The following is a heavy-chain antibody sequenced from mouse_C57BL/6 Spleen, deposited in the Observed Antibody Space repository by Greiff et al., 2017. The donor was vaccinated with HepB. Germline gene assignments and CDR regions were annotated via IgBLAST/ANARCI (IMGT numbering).Heavy chain of an antibody. V-gene: IGHV1-55*01. CDR2: IYPGSGST. J-gene: IGHJ4*01. CDR3: ARSLQGYAMDY. Sequence: VQLQQPGAELVKPGASVKMSCKASGHTFTSYWITWVKQRPGQGLEWIGDIYPGSGSTNYNEKFKSKATLTVDTSSSTAYMQLSSLTSENSAVYYCARSLQGYAMDYWGQGTSVTVSS. CDR1: GHTFTSYW. D-gene: IGHD2-10*01.